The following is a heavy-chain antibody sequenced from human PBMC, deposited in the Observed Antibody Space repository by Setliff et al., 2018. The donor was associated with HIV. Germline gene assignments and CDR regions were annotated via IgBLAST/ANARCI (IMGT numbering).Heavy chain of an antibody. CDR3: ARESGCSGGSCTYGYFDL. CDR2: IYYSGST. CDR1: GGSISSYY. J-gene: IGHJ2*01. Sequence: PSETLSLTCTVSGGSISSYYWSWIRQPPGKGLEWVGYIYYSGSTIYNPSLKSRVTISADTSKNKFSLNLSSVTAADTAVYYCARESGCSGGSCTYGYFDLWGRGTLVTVS. D-gene: IGHD2-15*01. V-gene: IGHV4-59*01.